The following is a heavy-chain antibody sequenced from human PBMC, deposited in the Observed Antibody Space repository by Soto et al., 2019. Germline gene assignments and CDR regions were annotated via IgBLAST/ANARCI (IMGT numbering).Heavy chain of an antibody. CDR1: GGSISNAAYS. CDR3: ARRKYWEGSTSYYYAMDV. CDR2: IYPSGMP. D-gene: IGHD1-26*01. V-gene: IGHV4-30-2*01. Sequence: SETLSLTCTVSGGSISNAAYSWSWIRQPPGKGLEWIGYIYPSGMPFYNPSLRSRVTISIDRSNDQFSLNLKSVTAADTAVYYCARRKYWEGSTSYYYAMDVWGQGTTVTVSS. J-gene: IGHJ6*02.